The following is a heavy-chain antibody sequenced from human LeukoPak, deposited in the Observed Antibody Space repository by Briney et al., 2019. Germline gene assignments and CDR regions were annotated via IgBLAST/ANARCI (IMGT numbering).Heavy chain of an antibody. CDR1: GFTFSSYA. Sequence: QPGRSLRLSCAASGFTFSSYAMHWVRQAPGKGLEWVAVISYDGSNKYYADSVKGRFTISRDNSKNTLYLQMNSLRAEDTAVYYCARREGQQLDYWGQGTLVTVSS. CDR2: ISYDGSNK. J-gene: IGHJ4*02. CDR3: ARREGQQLDY. V-gene: IGHV3-30-3*01. D-gene: IGHD6-13*01.